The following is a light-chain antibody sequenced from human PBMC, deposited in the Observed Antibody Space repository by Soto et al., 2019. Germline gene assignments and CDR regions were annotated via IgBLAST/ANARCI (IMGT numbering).Light chain of an antibody. J-gene: IGKJ2*01. CDR1: QSVNIN. CDR2: GAS. CDR3: QHFFSPPFP. Sequence: EVVMTQSPATLSVSPGERATLSCRASQSVNINLAWYQQKPGQAPRLLIYGASTRATSIPARFSGSGSGTEFTLTISGLQSEDFAVYYCQHFFSPPFPFGQGTKLEIK. V-gene: IGKV3-15*01.